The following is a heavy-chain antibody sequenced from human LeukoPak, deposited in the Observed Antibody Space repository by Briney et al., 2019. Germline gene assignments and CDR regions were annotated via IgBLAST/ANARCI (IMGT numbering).Heavy chain of an antibody. CDR1: GFTFSSYG. D-gene: IGHD3-22*01. CDR2: IWYDGSNK. J-gene: IGHJ4*02. CDR3: ARVHYDSGFDY. Sequence: PGRSLRLSCAASGFTFSSYGMHWVRQAPGKGLEWVAVIWYDGSNKYYADSVKGRFTISRDNSKNTLYLQMNSLRAEDTAVYYCARVHYDSGFDYWGQGTLVTVSS. V-gene: IGHV3-33*01.